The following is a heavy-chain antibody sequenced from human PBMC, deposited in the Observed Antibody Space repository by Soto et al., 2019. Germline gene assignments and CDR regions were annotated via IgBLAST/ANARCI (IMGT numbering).Heavy chain of an antibody. CDR3: ARGRSKMGRGLRMDV. J-gene: IGHJ6*03. CDR1: GGSFSSSSCY. Sequence: PSETLSLTCTVFGGSFSSSSCYWGWIRQPPGKGLEWIGSIHHSGSTNYNTSLKSRVTISVDTSKNQFSLKLSSVTAADTAVYYCARGRSKMGRGLRMDVWGKGTTVTVSS. D-gene: IGHD1-26*01. V-gene: IGHV4-39*07. CDR2: IHHSGST.